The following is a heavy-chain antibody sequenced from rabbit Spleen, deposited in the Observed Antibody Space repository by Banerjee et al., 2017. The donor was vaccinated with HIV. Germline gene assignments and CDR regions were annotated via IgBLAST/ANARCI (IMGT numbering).Heavy chain of an antibody. J-gene: IGHJ4*01. CDR3: ARDLDDVIGWNFGW. D-gene: IGHD4-1*01. V-gene: IGHV1S40*01. CDR2: IAGSSSGFT. Sequence: QSLEESGGDLVKPGASLTLTCIASGVSFSGNSYMCWVRQAPGKGLEWISCIAGSSSGFTYSATWAKGRFTFSKTSSTTVTLQMTSLTAADTATYFCARDLDDVIGWNFGWWGPGTLVTVS. CDR1: GVSFSGNSY.